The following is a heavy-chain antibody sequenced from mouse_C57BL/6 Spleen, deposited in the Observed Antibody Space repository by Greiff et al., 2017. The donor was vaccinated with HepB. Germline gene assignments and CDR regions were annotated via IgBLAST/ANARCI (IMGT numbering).Heavy chain of an antibody. CDR2: INPNYGTT. J-gene: IGHJ1*03. Sequence: VQLQQSGPELVKPGASVKISCKASGYSFTDYNMNWVKQSNGKSLEWIGVINPNYGTTSYNQKFKGKATLTEDQSSSTAYMQLNSLTSEDSAVYYCASPLYYSNFYWYFDVWGTGTTVTVSS. V-gene: IGHV1-39*01. CDR1: GYSFTDYN. D-gene: IGHD2-5*01. CDR3: ASPLYYSNFYWYFDV.